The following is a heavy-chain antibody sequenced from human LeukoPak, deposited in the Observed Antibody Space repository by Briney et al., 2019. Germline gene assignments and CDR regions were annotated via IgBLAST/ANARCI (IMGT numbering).Heavy chain of an antibody. Sequence: SETLSLTCTVSGGSISSSSYYWGWIRQPPGKGLEWIGEINHSGSTNYNPSLKSRVTISVDTSKNQFSLKLSSVTAADTAVYYCARVRGDYYGSGIGNWFDPWGQGTLVTVSS. D-gene: IGHD3-10*01. V-gene: IGHV4-39*07. CDR2: INHSGST. CDR3: ARVRGDYYGSGIGNWFDP. CDR1: GGSISSSSYY. J-gene: IGHJ5*02.